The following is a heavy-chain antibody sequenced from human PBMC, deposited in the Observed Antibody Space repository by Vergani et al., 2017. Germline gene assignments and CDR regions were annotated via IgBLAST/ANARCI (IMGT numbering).Heavy chain of an antibody. J-gene: IGHJ4*02. CDR1: GFTFSNAW. CDR2: IKSKTDGGTT. Sequence: EVQLVESGGGLVKPGGSLRLSCAASGFTFSNAWMSWVRQAPGKGLEWVGRIKSKTDGGTTDYAAPVKGIFTISRNDSKTTLYLQMNSLKTDDTAVYYCTTGVSTAVFDYWGQGTLVTVSS. CDR3: TTGVSTAVFDY. V-gene: IGHV3-15*01.